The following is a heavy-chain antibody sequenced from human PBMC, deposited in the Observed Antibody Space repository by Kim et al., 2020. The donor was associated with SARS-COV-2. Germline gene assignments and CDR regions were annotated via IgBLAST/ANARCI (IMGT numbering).Heavy chain of an antibody. CDR1: GGSISSYY. Sequence: SETLSLTCTVSGGSISSYYWSWIRQPPGKGLEWIGYIYYSGSTNYNPSLKSRVTISVDTSKNQFSLKLSSVTAADTAVYYCARGVKWLVYGMDVWGQGTTVTVSS. D-gene: IGHD6-19*01. V-gene: IGHV4-59*01. CDR3: ARGVKWLVYGMDV. J-gene: IGHJ6*02. CDR2: IYYSGST.